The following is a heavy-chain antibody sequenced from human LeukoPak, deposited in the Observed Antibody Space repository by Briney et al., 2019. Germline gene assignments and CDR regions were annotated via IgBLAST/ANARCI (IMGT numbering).Heavy chain of an antibody. D-gene: IGHD1-1*01. CDR3: ARHIAEDWTPTP. CDR1: GYRFTSYW. V-gene: IGHV5-51*01. Sequence: GESLKISCKCSGYRFTSYWIGWVRQVPGKGLEWMGIIYPTDSDARYSPSFQGQVTISVDKSINTAYLQWSSLKASDTAMYYCARHIAEDWTPTPWGQGTLVTVSS. J-gene: IGHJ4*02. CDR2: IYPTDSDA.